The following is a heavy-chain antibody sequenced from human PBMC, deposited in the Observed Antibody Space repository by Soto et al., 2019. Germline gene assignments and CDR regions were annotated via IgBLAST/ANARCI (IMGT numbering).Heavy chain of an antibody. V-gene: IGHV4-59*13. Sequence: QVQLQESGPGLVKPSETLSLTCTVSGGSMSGYYWSWIRQPPGKGLELIGYIFYSGSTNYNPSLQSRVTISIDTSKKQCYLKVSSVTAAETAVYYCARVRYYVSGRVFDYWGQGNLVTVSS. CDR3: ARVRYYVSGRVFDY. CDR1: GGSMSGYY. D-gene: IGHD3-10*01. J-gene: IGHJ4*02. CDR2: IFYSGST.